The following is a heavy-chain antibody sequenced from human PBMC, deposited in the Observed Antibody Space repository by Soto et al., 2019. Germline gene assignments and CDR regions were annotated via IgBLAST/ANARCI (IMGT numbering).Heavy chain of an antibody. J-gene: IGHJ5*02. CDR1: GGSFSGYY. CDR2: INHSGST. CDR3: ARFMVRGVTKNWFDP. Sequence: QVQLQQWGAGLLKPSETLSLTCAVYGGSFSGYYWSWIRQPPGKGLEWFGEINHSGSTNYNPSLNSRVTISVDTSMNQFSLKLSSVTAADTAVYYCARFMVRGVTKNWFDPWGQGTLVTVSS. D-gene: IGHD3-10*01. V-gene: IGHV4-34*01.